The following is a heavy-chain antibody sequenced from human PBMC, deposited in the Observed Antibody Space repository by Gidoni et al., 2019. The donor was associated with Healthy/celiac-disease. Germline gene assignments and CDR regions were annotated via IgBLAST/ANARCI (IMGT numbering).Heavy chain of an antibody. Sequence: QVQLVQSGAEVKKPGSSVKVSCKASGGPFSSYAISWVRQAPGQGLEWMGGIIPILGTANYAHKFQGRVTITADESTSTAYMELSSLRSEDTAVYYCAREDGYIHFDYWGQGTLVTVSS. CDR3: AREDGYIHFDY. J-gene: IGHJ4*02. V-gene: IGHV1-69*01. D-gene: IGHD5-12*01. CDR2: IIPILGTA. CDR1: GGPFSSYA.